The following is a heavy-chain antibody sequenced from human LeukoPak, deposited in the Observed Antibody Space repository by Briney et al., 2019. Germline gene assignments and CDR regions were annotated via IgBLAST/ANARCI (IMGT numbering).Heavy chain of an antibody. CDR2: ISFDGTNK. CDR1: GFTFSHYA. D-gene: IGHD3-22*01. J-gene: IGHJ4*02. V-gene: IGHV3-30*18. CDR3: AKGGYYERPWYFDY. Sequence: GGSLRVSRAASGFTFSHYAMHWVRQAPGKGLEWVAVISFDGTNKFYADSVKGRFTISRDNSKNALYLQMNSLRAEDTAVYYCAKGGYYERPWYFDYWGQGTLVTVSS.